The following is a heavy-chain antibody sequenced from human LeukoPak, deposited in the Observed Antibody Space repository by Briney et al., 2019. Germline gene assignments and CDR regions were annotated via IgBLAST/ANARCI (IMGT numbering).Heavy chain of an antibody. CDR1: GFTFSDYY. J-gene: IGHJ4*02. CDR2: ISSSSSYT. Sequence: GGSLRLSCAASGFTFSDYYMSWIRQAPGKGLEWVSYISSSSSYTNYADSEKGRFTISRDNAKNPLYLQMNSLRAEDTAVYYCARGQIAVAGTPRRPPDYWGQGTLVTVSS. V-gene: IGHV3-11*06. CDR3: ARGQIAVAGTPRRPPDY. D-gene: IGHD6-19*01.